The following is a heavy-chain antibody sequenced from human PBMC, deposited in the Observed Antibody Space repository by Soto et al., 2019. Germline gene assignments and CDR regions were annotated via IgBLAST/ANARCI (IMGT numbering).Heavy chain of an antibody. CDR2: MYYGGTT. CDR1: GGSISSGDYY. D-gene: IGHD6-25*01. V-gene: IGHV4-30-4*01. J-gene: IGHJ2*01. Sequence: QVQLQGSGPGLVKPSQTLSLTCSVSGGSISSGDYYWRWIRQPPGKGLEWIGYMYYGGTTYYNPSLKSRITISVDTSKNQFSLKLTSVIAADTAVYYCARGRGIAAAGHWYFDLWGRGTLVTVSS. CDR3: ARGRGIAAAGHWYFDL.